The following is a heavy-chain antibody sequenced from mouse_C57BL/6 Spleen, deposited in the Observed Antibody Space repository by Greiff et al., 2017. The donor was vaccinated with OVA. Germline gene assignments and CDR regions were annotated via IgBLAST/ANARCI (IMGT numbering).Heavy chain of an antibody. V-gene: IGHV7-3*01. D-gene: IGHD2-1*01. CDR3: ARGENYGTPFYY. J-gene: IGHJ2*01. CDR2: IRNKANGYTT. Sequence: EVQLVESGGGLVQPGGSLSLSCAASGFTFTDYYMSWVRQPPGKALEWLGFIRNKANGYTTEYSASVKGRFTISRDNSQSIRYLQMNALRAEDSATYYCARGENYGTPFYYWGQGTTLTVSS. CDR1: GFTFTDYY.